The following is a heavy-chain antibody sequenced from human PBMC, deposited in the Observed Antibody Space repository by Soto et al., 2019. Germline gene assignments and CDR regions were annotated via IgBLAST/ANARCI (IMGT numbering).Heavy chain of an antibody. J-gene: IGHJ3*02. Sequence: QLQLQESGPGLVKPSETLSLTCTVSGGSISSSSYYWGWIRQPPGKGLEWIGRIYYSGSTYYNPSLKSRVTISVDTSKNQFSLKLSSVTAADTAVYYCARRGYCSGGSCYGPREGAFDIWGQGTMVTVSS. D-gene: IGHD2-15*01. CDR1: GGSISSSSYY. CDR2: IYYSGST. CDR3: ARRGYCSGGSCYGPREGAFDI. V-gene: IGHV4-39*01.